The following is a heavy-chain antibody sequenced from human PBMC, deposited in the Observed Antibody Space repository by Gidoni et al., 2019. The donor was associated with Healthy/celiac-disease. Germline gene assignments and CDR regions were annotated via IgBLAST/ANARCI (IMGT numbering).Heavy chain of an antibody. CDR3: ATLPAAIKLDYYYGMDV. CDR1: GYSFTRYW. D-gene: IGHD2-2*02. Sequence: EVQLVQSGAEVKNPGDSLRISCKGSGYSFTRYWISWVRQMPGKGLEWMGRIDPSDSYTNYSPSFQGHVTISADKSISTAYLQWSSLKASDTAMYYCATLPAAIKLDYYYGMDVWGQGTTVTVSS. V-gene: IGHV5-10-1*03. CDR2: IDPSDSYT. J-gene: IGHJ6*02.